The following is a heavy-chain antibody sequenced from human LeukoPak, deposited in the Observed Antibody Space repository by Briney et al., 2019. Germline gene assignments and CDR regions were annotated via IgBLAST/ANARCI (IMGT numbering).Heavy chain of an antibody. CDR1: GESISGFY. V-gene: IGHV4-59*08. CDR3: ARHRDFDWLLYNYFDY. D-gene: IGHD3-9*01. J-gene: IGHJ4*02. CDR2: IYYSGST. Sequence: SETLSLTCTVSGESISGFYWTWIRQPPGKGLEWIGYIYYSGSTNYNPSLKSRVTISVDTSKNQFSLKLSSVTAADTAVYYCARHRDFDWLLYNYFDYWGQGTLVTVSS.